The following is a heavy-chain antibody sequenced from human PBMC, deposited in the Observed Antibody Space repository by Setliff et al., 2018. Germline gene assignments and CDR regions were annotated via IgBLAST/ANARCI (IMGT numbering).Heavy chain of an antibody. D-gene: IGHD5-18*01. CDR3: ARGGYSYGY. Sequence: SGGSLRLSCAASGFTFSTFGMSGVRQAPGKGLEWVANIKQDGSETYYVDSVRGRFTISRDNPNNSLYLQMNNLRAEDTAVYYCARGGYSYGYWGHGTLVTISS. J-gene: IGHJ1*01. CDR2: IKQDGSET. V-gene: IGHV3-7*04. CDR1: GFTFSTFG.